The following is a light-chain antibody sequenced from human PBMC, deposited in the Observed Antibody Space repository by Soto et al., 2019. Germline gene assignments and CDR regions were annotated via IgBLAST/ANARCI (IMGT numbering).Light chain of an antibody. Sequence: DIQMTQSPSSLSASVGDRVTITCRASQTIAMYVNWFQQKPGKAPKPLIYTTSSLQSGVPPRFSGSGSETDFTLTISRLQPEDSATYYCQQSFTTPYTFGQGNKLEIK. J-gene: IGKJ2*01. CDR2: TTS. CDR3: QQSFTTPYT. CDR1: QTIAMY. V-gene: IGKV1-39*01.